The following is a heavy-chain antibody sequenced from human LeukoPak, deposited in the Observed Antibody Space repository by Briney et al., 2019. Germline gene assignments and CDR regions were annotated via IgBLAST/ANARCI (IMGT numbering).Heavy chain of an antibody. CDR2: IIPIFGTA. CDR1: GGTFSSYA. J-gene: IGHJ5*02. V-gene: IGHV1-69*05. Sequence: SVKVSCKASGGTFSSYAISWVRQAPGQGLEWMGWIIPIFGTANYAQKFQGRVTITTDESTSTAYMELSSLRSEDTAVYYCATSNPTRGNWFDPWGQGTLVTVSS. CDR3: ATSNPTRGNWFDP. D-gene: IGHD2-15*01.